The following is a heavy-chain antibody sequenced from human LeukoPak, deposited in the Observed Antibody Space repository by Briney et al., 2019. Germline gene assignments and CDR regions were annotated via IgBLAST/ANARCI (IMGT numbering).Heavy chain of an antibody. CDR2: IYSGGST. CDR1: GFTVSSNY. Sequence: PGGSLRLSCAASGFTVSSNYMSWVRQAPGKGLEWVSVIYSGGSTYYADSVKGRFTISRDNSKNTLCLQMNSLRTEDTAVYYCAKRGDYGSYWYFDLWGRGTLVTVSS. V-gene: IGHV3-66*01. CDR3: AKRGDYGSYWYFDL. D-gene: IGHD4-17*01. J-gene: IGHJ2*01.